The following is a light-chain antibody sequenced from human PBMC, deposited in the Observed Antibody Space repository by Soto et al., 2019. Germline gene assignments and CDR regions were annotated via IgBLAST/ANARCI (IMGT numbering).Light chain of an antibody. CDR1: QSISTN. Sequence: DIQMTQSPSSLPAPVGDRVTITCRASQSISTNLNWYQQKPGKAPKVLIYGASSLRSGVPSRFSGSGSGTDFTLTINSLQPEDFATYFCQQSYILPRTFGGGTRVEI. V-gene: IGKV1-39*01. J-gene: IGKJ4*01. CDR3: QQSYILPRT. CDR2: GAS.